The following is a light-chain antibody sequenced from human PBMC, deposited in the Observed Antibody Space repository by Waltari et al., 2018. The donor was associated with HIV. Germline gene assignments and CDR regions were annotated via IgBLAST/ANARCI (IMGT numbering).Light chain of an antibody. V-gene: IGKV3-20*01. Sequence: EVVLTQSPGTLSLSPGERATLSCRASQRVSSTFLAWYQQTPGQAPRLLIYAASSRATGIPDRFSGSGSGTYFTLTISRLEPEDFAVYYCQQYGGSPPVTFGQGTRLEIK. CDR1: QRVSSTF. CDR3: QQYGGSPPVT. CDR2: AAS. J-gene: IGKJ5*01.